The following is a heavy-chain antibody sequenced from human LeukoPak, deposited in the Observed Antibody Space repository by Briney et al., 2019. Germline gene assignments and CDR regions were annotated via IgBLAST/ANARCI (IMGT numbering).Heavy chain of an antibody. CDR3: AIHIVVVPAAKKKNWFDP. D-gene: IGHD2-2*01. CDR2: INHSGST. Sequence: SETLSLTCAVYGGSFSGYYWSWIRQPPGKGLEWIGEINHSGSTNYNPSLKSRVTISVDTSKNQFSLKLSSVTAADTAVYYCAIHIVVVPAAKKKNWFDPWGQGTLVTASS. V-gene: IGHV4-34*01. J-gene: IGHJ5*02. CDR1: GGSFSGYY.